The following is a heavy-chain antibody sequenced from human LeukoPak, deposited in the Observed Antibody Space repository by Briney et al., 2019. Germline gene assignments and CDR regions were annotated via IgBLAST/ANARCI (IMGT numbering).Heavy chain of an antibody. D-gene: IGHD3-22*01. J-gene: IGHJ4*02. Sequence: GGSLRLSCAASGFTFSSFGMHWVRQAPGKGLEWVAFIRIDENDKYYADSVKGRFTISRDNSKNTLYLQMNSLRAEDTAVYYCAKDFTYYYDTYYYWGQGTLLTVSS. CDR1: GFTFSSFG. V-gene: IGHV3-30*02. CDR3: AKDFTYYYDTYYY. CDR2: IRIDENDK.